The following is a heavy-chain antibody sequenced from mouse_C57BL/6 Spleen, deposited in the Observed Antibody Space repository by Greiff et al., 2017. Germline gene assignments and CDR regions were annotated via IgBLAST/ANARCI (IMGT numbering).Heavy chain of an antibody. V-gene: IGHV1-82*01. Sequence: QVQLQQSGPELVKPGASVEISCKASGYAFSSSWMNWVKQRPGKGLEWIGRIYPGDGDTNYNGKFKGKATLTADKSSSTAYMQLSSLTSEDSAVYFCARPFITTYYFDYWGQGTTLTVSS. CDR2: IYPGDGDT. CDR1: GYAFSSSW. CDR3: ARPFITTYYFDY. J-gene: IGHJ2*01. D-gene: IGHD1-1*01.